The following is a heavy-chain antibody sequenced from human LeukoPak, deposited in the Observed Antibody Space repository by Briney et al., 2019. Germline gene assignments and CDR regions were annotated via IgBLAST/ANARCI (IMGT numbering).Heavy chain of an antibody. CDR1: GGSISSYY. Sequence: PSETLSLTCTVSGGSISSYYWSWIWQPPGKGLEWIGYIYYSGSTNYNPSLKSRVTISVDTSKNQFSLKLSSVTAADTAVYYCASSESSDYFDYWGQGTLVTVSS. V-gene: IGHV4-59*01. J-gene: IGHJ4*02. CDR2: IYYSGST. D-gene: IGHD3-10*01. CDR3: ASSESSDYFDY.